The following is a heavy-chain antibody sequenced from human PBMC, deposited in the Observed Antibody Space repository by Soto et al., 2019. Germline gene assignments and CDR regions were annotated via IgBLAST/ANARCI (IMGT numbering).Heavy chain of an antibody. V-gene: IGHV1-18*01. J-gene: IGHJ2*01. CDR1: GYTFNNYG. Sequence: QVQLVQSGAEVKKPGASVKVSCKASGYTFNNYGISWVRQAPGQGLECMGWIGPYNGNTDHAQNFQGRVTMTTDTSTNTAYMELRSLRSDDTALYYCARCYCSVGSCYTCWHFDLWGRGTLVTVSS. D-gene: IGHD2-15*01. CDR3: ARCYCSVGSCYTCWHFDL. CDR2: IGPYNGNT.